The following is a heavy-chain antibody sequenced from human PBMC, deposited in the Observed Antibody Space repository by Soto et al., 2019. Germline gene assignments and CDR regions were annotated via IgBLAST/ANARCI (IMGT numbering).Heavy chain of an antibody. V-gene: IGHV4-39*07. D-gene: IGHD2-21*01. CDR3: ARDLWGYCGTERYPLTL. Sequence: SETLSLTCTSSGASISSKTYYWAWIRRPPGKGLECIGRIYYDGSTYYNPSLKSRLTISVDTSKNQFSLKLNSVTAADTAVYYCARDLWGYCGTERYPLTLWAQATL. CDR1: GASISSKTYY. J-gene: IGHJ4*03. CDR2: IYYDGST.